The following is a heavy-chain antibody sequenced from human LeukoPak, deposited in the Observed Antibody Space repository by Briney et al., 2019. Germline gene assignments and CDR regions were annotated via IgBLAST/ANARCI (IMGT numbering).Heavy chain of an antibody. D-gene: IGHD5-24*01. CDR2: INWKTGNG. Sequence: SLRLSCAVSGFHFDDYAMHWVRQAPGRGLEWVSGINWKTGNGIYADSVKGRFTISRDNAKNSLYLQMSSLRAEDTALYYCTRRAARWQFDLWGRGTLLTVSS. CDR1: GFHFDDYA. CDR3: TRRAARWQFDL. J-gene: IGHJ2*01. V-gene: IGHV3-9*01.